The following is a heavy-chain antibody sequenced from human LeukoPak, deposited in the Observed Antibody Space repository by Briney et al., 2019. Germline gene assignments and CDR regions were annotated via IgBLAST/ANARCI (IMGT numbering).Heavy chain of an antibody. CDR3: AKCRYDFWSGYSDDAFDI. CDR2: IRYDGSNK. D-gene: IGHD3-3*01. J-gene: IGHJ3*02. V-gene: IGHV3-30*02. CDR1: GFTFSSYG. Sequence: GGSLRLSCAASGFTFSSYGMHWVRQAPGKGLEWVAFIRYDGSNKYYADSVKGRFTISRDNSKNTLYLQMNSLRAEDTAVYYCAKCRYDFWSGYSDDAFDIWGQGTMVTVSS.